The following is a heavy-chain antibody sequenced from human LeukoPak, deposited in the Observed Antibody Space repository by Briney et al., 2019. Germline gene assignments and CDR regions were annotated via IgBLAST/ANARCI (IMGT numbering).Heavy chain of an antibody. CDR3: ARGIEYSSTSNYYYYYMDV. D-gene: IGHD6-6*01. Sequence: SQTLSLTCAISGDSVSSNSAAWNWIRQSPSRGLEWLGRTYYRSKWYNDYAVSVKSRITINPDTSKNQFSLQLNSVTPEDTAVYYCARGIEYSSTSNYYYYYMDVWGKGTTVTVSS. CDR1: GDSVSSNSAA. V-gene: IGHV6-1*01. J-gene: IGHJ6*03. CDR2: TYYRSKWYN.